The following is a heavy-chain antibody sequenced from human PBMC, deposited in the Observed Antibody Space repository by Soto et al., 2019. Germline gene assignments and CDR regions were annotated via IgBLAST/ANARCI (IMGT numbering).Heavy chain of an antibody. J-gene: IGHJ6*02. V-gene: IGHV1-69*13. Sequence: GASVKVSCKASGGTFSSYAISWVRQAPGQGLEWMGGIIPIFGTANYAQKFQGRVTITADESTSTAYMELSSLRSEDTAVYYCARAGRYCSGGSCHWSSEQYYYYYGMDVWGQGTTVTVSS. CDR1: GGTFSSYA. D-gene: IGHD2-15*01. CDR2: IIPIFGTA. CDR3: ARAGRYCSGGSCHWSSEQYYYYYGMDV.